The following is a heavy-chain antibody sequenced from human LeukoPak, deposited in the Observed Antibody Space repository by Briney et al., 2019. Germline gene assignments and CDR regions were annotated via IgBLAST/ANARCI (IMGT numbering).Heavy chain of an antibody. J-gene: IGHJ4*02. CDR3: ARDLKRNYPPDY. V-gene: IGHV1-18*01. CDR2: ISAYNGNT. CDR1: GYTFTSYG. Sequence: ASVKVSCKASGYTFTSYGISWVRQAPGQGLEWMGWISAYNGNTNYAQKLQGRVTMTTDKSTSTASMELRSLRSDDTAVYYCARDLKRNYPPDYWGQGTLVTVSS. D-gene: IGHD1-7*01.